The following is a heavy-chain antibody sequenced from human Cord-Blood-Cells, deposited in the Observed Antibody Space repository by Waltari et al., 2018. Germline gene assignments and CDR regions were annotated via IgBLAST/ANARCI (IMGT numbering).Heavy chain of an antibody. CDR2: IYHSGST. V-gene: IGHV4-38-2*02. D-gene: IGHD2-2*01. Sequence: QVQLQESGPGLVKPSETLSLTCTVSGYSISSGYYWGWIRQPPGKGLGWIGSIYHSGSTYYNPSLKSRVTISVDTSKNQFSLKLSSVTAADTAVYYCARGRVYDIVVVPAAKGAFDIWGQGTMVTVSS. CDR3: ARGRVYDIVVVPAAKGAFDI. J-gene: IGHJ3*02. CDR1: GYSISSGYY.